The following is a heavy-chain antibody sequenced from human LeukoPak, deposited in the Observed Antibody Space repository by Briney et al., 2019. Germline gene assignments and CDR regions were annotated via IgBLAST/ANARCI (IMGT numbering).Heavy chain of an antibody. J-gene: IGHJ4*02. CDR3: ARVMRRDAYNRHLDY. CDR1: GYTFTSYG. Sequence: ASVKVSCKASGYTFTSYGITWVRQAPGQGLEWMGWIGTYNGNTEYAQKLQGRVTVTTDTSTATAYMELRSLRSDDTAVYYCARVMRRDAYNRHLDYWGQGTLVTVSS. D-gene: IGHD5-24*01. V-gene: IGHV1-18*01. CDR2: IGTYNGNT.